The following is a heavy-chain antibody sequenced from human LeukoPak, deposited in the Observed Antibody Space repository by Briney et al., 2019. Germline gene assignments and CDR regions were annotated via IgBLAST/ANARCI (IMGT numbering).Heavy chain of an antibody. CDR3: ARVRGYYDSSGPRDY. V-gene: IGHV1-18*01. CDR2: ISAYIGNT. D-gene: IGHD3-22*01. J-gene: IGHJ4*02. CDR1: GYTFTSYG. Sequence: ASVKVSCKASGYTFTSYGISWVRQAPGQGLDWMGWISAYIGNTNYTQKLQGRVTMTTDTSTSTAYMELRSLRSDDTAVYYCARVRGYYDSSGPRDYWGQGTLVTVSS.